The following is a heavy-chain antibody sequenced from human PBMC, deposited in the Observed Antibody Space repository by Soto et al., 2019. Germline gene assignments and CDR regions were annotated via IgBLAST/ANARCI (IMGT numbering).Heavy chain of an antibody. Sequence: QVQLVQSGAEVKKPGASVKVSCKASGYTFTSSDINWVRQATGQGLEWMGWMNPNSGNTGYAQMFKGRVTMTRNTSISTAYMELSSLRSEDTAVYYCARGILEWLLPFDYWGQGTLVTVSS. J-gene: IGHJ4*02. V-gene: IGHV1-8*01. CDR3: ARGILEWLLPFDY. CDR2: MNPNSGNT. D-gene: IGHD3-3*01. CDR1: GYTFTSSD.